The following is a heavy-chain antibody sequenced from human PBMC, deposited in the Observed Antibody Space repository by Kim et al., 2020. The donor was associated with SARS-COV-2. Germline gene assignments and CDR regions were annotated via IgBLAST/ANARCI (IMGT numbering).Heavy chain of an antibody. CDR3: ARDRRYSLDY. CDR2: IKEDGTEK. J-gene: IGHJ4*02. D-gene: IGHD2-15*01. V-gene: IGHV3-7*01. Sequence: GGSLRLSCVVSGFSFTTNWMSWVRQAPGKGLEWVAKIKEDGTEKYYGYSVEGRFTISRDNAKNSLHLQMNSLSAEDTAVYYCARDRRYSLDYWGQGTLVTVSS. CDR1: GFSFTTNW.